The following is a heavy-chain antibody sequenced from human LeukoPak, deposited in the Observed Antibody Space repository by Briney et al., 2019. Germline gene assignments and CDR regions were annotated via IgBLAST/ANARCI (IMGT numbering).Heavy chain of an antibody. CDR2: INHSGST. V-gene: IGHV4-34*01. CDR1: GGSFSGYY. Sequence: SETLSLTCAVYGGSFSGYYWSWLRQPPGKGLEWIGEINHSGSTNYNPSLKSRVTISVDTSKNQFSLKLSSVTAADTAVYYCARHKRQLLYRGGLDYWGQGTLVTVSS. J-gene: IGHJ4*02. CDR3: ARHKRQLLYRGGLDY. D-gene: IGHD2-2*02.